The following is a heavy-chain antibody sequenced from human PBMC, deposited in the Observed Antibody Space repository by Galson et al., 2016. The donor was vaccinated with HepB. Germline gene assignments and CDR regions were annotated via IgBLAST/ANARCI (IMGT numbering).Heavy chain of an antibody. Sequence: CAISGDSVSTHSGAWNWIRQSPSRGLEWLGRTYYRSKWWNAYALSVKSRITITPDTSKNQISLQLNSVTPEDTAVYYCARAEANWDGGGDNWFDPWGQGTLVTVSS. V-gene: IGHV6-1*01. CDR3: ARAEANWDGGGDNWFDP. D-gene: IGHD2-21*01. CDR2: TYYRSKWWN. CDR1: GDSVSTHSGA. J-gene: IGHJ5*02.